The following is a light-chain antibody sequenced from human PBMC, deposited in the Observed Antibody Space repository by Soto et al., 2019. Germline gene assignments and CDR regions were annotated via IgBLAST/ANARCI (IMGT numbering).Light chain of an antibody. CDR2: DVS. J-gene: IGLJ2*01. CDR3: SSYTSTSTLVV. V-gene: IGLV2-14*01. CDR1: SSDVGGFNF. Sequence: QLVLTQPASVSGSPGQSITISCTGTSSDVGGFNFVSWYQQHPGKAPKLVIYDVSNRPSGVSNRFSGSKSGNTASLTISGLQAEDEADYYCSSYTSTSTLVVFGGGTKLTVL.